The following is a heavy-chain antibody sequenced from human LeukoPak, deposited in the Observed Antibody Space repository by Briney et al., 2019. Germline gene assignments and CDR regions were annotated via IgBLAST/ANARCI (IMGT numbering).Heavy chain of an antibody. V-gene: IGHV3-15*01. J-gene: IGHJ4*02. Sequence: GGSLRLSCGASGFIFRNAWMTWVPQAPGKGREWVGRIKSNPDAGKADYGAAVKGRFTISRDDSRNMLYLQLRNLRAEDTAVYYCTTLSYDVHYWGQGTLVTVSS. D-gene: IGHD3-3*01. CDR3: TTLSYDVHY. CDR1: GFIFRNAW. CDR2: IKSNPDAGKA.